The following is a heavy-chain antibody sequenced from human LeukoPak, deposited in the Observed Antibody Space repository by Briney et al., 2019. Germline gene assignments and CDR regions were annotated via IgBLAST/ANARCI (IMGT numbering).Heavy chain of an antibody. CDR1: GFTVSDNY. CDR2: IYSGGST. Sequence: GGSLRLSCAASGFTVSDNYMSWVRQAPGKGLEWVSLIYSGGSTYYADSVKGRFTISRDNSKNTLCLQMNSLRAEDTAVYYCARANWGSDTLYWYFDLWGRGTLVTVSS. D-gene: IGHD7-27*01. CDR3: ARANWGSDTLYWYFDL. V-gene: IGHV3-53*01. J-gene: IGHJ2*01.